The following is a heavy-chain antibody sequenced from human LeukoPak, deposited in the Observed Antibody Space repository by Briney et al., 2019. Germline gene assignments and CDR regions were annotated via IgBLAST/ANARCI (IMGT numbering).Heavy chain of an antibody. CDR3: ARGVAAAGIYSHFDP. V-gene: IGHV4-39*07. J-gene: IGHJ5*02. Sequence: PSETLSLTCTVSGGSISSSSYYWGWIRQPPGKGLEWIGSIYYSGSTYYNPSLKSRVAISVDTSKNQFSLKLSSVTAADTAVYYCARGVAAAGIYSHFDPWGQGTPVTVSS. CDR1: GGSISSSSYY. CDR2: IYYSGST. D-gene: IGHD6-13*01.